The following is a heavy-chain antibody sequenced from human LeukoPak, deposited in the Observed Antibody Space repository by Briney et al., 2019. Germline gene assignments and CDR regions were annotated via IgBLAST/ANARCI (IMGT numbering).Heavy chain of an antibody. Sequence: GGSLRLSCVASGFTFSSYSVNWVRQAPGTGLEWVSYISSVGTIYYADSVEGRFTISRDNAKNSLYLQMNSLRVEDTAVYYCARPTGDMPTVTKDAFDIWGQGTMVTVSS. CDR1: GFTFSSYS. CDR3: ARPTGDMPTVTKDAFDI. V-gene: IGHV3-48*04. D-gene: IGHD4-17*01. J-gene: IGHJ3*02. CDR2: ISSVGTI.